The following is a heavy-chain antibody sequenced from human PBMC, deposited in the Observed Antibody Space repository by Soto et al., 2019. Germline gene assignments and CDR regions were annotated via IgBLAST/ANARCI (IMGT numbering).Heavy chain of an antibody. J-gene: IGHJ5*02. V-gene: IGHV4-61*01. CDR3: ARGHSSSWYEFDP. CDR2: IYYSGST. Sequence: SETLSLTSTVSGGYVSSRSYYWSWLRQPPGKGLEWIGYIYYSGSTNYNPSLKSRVTTSVDTSKNQFSLRLSSVTAADTAVYYCARGHSSSWYEFDPWGQGTLVTVSS. D-gene: IGHD6-13*01. CDR1: GGYVSSRSYY.